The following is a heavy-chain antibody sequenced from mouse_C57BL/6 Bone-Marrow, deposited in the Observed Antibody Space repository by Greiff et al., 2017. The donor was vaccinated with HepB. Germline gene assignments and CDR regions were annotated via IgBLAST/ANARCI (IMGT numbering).Heavy chain of an antibody. Sequence: VHVKQSGAELVRPGASVKLSCTASGFNIKDDYMHWVKQRPEQGLEWIGWIDPENGDTEYASKFQGKATITADTSSNTAYLQLSSLTSEDTAVYYCTTRYYGSYYAMDYWGQGTSVTVSS. CDR1: GFNIKDDY. J-gene: IGHJ4*01. V-gene: IGHV14-4*01. CDR2: IDPENGDT. CDR3: TTRYYGSYYAMDY. D-gene: IGHD1-1*01.